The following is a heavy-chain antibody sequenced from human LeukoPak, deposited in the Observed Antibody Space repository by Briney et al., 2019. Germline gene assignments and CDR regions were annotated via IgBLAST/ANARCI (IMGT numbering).Heavy chain of an antibody. D-gene: IGHD2-15*01. J-gene: IGHJ6*02. CDR3: AKSGAASVYYYYGMDA. Sequence: GGSLRLSCAASGFTFSSYAMSWVRQAPGKGLEWVSAISGSGGSTYYADSVKGRFTISRDNSKNTLYLQMNSLRAEDTAVYYCAKSGAASVYYYYGMDAWGQGTTVTVSS. CDR1: GFTFSSYA. CDR2: ISGSGGST. V-gene: IGHV3-23*01.